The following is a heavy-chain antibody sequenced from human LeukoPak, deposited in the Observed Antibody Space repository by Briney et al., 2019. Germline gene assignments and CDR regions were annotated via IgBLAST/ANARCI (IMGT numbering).Heavy chain of an antibody. Sequence: GGSLRLSCAASGFTFSSYEMNWVRQAPGKGLEWVSYISSSGSTIYYADSVKGRFTISRDNAKNSLYLQMNSLRAEDTAVYYCARGIGKDSYDSSVWGQGTLVTVSS. D-gene: IGHD3-22*01. CDR2: ISSSGSTI. J-gene: IGHJ4*02. CDR3: ARGIGKDSYDSSV. V-gene: IGHV3-48*03. CDR1: GFTFSSYE.